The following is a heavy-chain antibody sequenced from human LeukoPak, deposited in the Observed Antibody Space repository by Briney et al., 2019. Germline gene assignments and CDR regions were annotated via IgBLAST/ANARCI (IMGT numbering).Heavy chain of an antibody. V-gene: IGHV4-34*01. J-gene: IGHJ5*02. CDR1: GGSFSGYY. D-gene: IGHD3-3*01. Sequence: TSETLSLTCAVYGGSFSGYYWSWIPQPPGKGLEWIGEINHSGSTNYNPSLKSRVTISVDTSKNQFSLKLSSVTAADTAVYYCARGYDLNWFDPWGQGTLVTVSS. CDR3: ARGYDLNWFDP. CDR2: INHSGST.